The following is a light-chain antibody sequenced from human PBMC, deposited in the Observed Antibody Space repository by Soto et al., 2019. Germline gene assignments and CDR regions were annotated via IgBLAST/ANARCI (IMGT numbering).Light chain of an antibody. J-gene: IGKJ1*01. CDR2: GAS. CDR1: QSVVTN. CDR3: QQYDIWPRT. V-gene: IGKV3-15*01. Sequence: EIVMTQSPATLSVSPGERATLSCRASQSVVTNLAWYRQKPGQAPRLLIFGASTRATGIPARFSGGGSGTDFTLPITSLQSEDFAVYYCQQYDIWPRTFGQGTKVELK.